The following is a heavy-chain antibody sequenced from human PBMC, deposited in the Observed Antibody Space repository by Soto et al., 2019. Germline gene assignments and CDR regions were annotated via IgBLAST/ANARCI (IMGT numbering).Heavy chain of an antibody. J-gene: IGHJ5*02. CDR1: GGSISSYY. CDR3: ARNGLGYCSGGSCSAYNWFDP. V-gene: IGHV4-59*01. D-gene: IGHD2-15*01. CDR2: IYYSGST. Sequence: SETLSLTCTVSGGSISSYYWSWLRQPPGKGLEWIGHIYYSGSTNYNPSLKSRVTMTIDTSKNQISLKLSSVTAADTVVYYCARNGLGYCSGGSCSAYNWFDPWGQGTLVTVSS.